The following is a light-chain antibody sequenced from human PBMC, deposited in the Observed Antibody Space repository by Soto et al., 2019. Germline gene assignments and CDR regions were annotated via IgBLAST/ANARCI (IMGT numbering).Light chain of an antibody. V-gene: IGLV1-51*01. J-gene: IGLJ2*01. Sequence: QSVLMQPPSVSAAPGQKVTISCSGSSSNIGNNYVSWFQQFPGTAPKLLIYDNNKRPSGIPDRFSGSKSGTSATLGITGLQTGDEAEYYCDAWDSSLSAVVFGGGTKVTVL. CDR3: DAWDSSLSAVV. CDR1: SSNIGNNY. CDR2: DNN.